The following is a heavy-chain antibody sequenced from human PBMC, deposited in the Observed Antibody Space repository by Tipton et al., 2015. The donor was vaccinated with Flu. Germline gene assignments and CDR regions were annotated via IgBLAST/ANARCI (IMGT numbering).Heavy chain of an antibody. CDR3: ARGSDGGDPGNMDV. CDR1: GGSFSGYY. J-gene: IGHJ6*03. D-gene: IGHD3-16*01. Sequence: TLSLTCAVYGGSFSGYYWSWIRQPPGKGLEWIGEINHSGSTNYNPSLKSRVTISVDTSKNQFSLKLSSVTAADTAVYYCARGSDGGDPGNMDVWGKGTTVTVSS. V-gene: IGHV4-34*01. CDR2: INHSGST.